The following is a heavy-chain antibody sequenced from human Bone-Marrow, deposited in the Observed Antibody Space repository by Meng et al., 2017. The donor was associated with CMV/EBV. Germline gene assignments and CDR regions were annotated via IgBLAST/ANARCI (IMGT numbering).Heavy chain of an antibody. CDR2: IKSKTDGGTT. CDR3: TTDGELLDY. V-gene: IGHV3-15*01. J-gene: IGHJ4*02. D-gene: IGHD1-26*01. Sequence: GGSLRLSCAASGVTVSTHYMSWVRQAPGKGLEWVGRIKSKTDGGTTDYAAPVKGRFTISRDDSKNTLYLQMNSLKTEDTAVYYCTTDGELLDYWGQGTLVTVSS. CDR1: GVTVSTHY.